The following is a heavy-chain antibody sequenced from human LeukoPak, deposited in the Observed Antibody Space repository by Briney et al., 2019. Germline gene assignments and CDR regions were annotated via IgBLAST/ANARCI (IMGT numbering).Heavy chain of an antibody. J-gene: IGHJ4*02. CDR3: ARGWSEAAAVFNYFDY. CDR1: GYTFTSYY. CDR2: ISPSGGST. Sequence: VASVKVSCKASGYTFTSYYMHWVRQAPGQGLEWMGIISPSGGSTSYAQKFQGRVTMTRDMSTSTVYMELSSLRSEDTAVYYCARGWSEAAAVFNYFDYWGQGTLVTVSS. V-gene: IGHV1-46*01. D-gene: IGHD6-13*01.